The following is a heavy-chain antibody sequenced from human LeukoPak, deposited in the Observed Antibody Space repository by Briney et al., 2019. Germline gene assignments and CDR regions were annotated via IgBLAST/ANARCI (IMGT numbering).Heavy chain of an antibody. CDR1: GFTFSDYY. J-gene: IGHJ4*02. CDR2: VSSGSSTI. Sequence: GGSLRLSCAASGFTFSDYYMSWIRQAPGKGLEWVSYVSSGSSTIYYADSVKGRFTVSRDNAKNSLYLQMNSLRAEDTAVYYCARDAITYYDFWSGYHDYWGQGTLVTVSS. CDR3: ARDAITYYDFWSGYHDY. V-gene: IGHV3-11*04. D-gene: IGHD3-3*01.